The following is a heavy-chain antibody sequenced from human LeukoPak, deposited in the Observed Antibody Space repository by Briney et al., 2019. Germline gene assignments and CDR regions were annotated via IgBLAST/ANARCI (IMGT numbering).Heavy chain of an antibody. CDR1: GFTFSSYA. D-gene: IGHD2-2*01. J-gene: IGHJ5*02. Sequence: PGGSLRLSCAASGFTFSSYAMSWVRQAPGKGLEWVSAISGSGGSTYYADSVKGRFTISRDNSKNTLYLQMNSLRAEDTAVYYCAKAPSTWGCSSTSCFQEFDPWGQGTLVTVSS. V-gene: IGHV3-23*01. CDR2: ISGSGGST. CDR3: AKAPSTWGCSSTSCFQEFDP.